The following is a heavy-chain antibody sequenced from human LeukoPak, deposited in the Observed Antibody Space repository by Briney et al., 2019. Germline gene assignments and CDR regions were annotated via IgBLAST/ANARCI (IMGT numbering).Heavy chain of an antibody. CDR3: ARGHYDLAP. D-gene: IGHD4-17*01. CDR1: GGSVSSND. CDR2: VSSSGST. V-gene: IGHV4-59*02. J-gene: IGHJ5*02. Sequence: SETLSLACTVSGGSVSSNDGSWVRQPPRKGLEWVGYVSSSGSTEYDPSHESRVTISLDTSKNQVSPNLNSVTAADTAMYFCARGHYDLAPWGQGILVTVSS.